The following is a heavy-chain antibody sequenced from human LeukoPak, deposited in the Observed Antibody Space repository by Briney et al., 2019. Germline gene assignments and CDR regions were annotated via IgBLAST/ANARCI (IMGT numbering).Heavy chain of an antibody. CDR1: GDSVSSNSAA. CDR3: VRGLAAAGKNRYRFDP. D-gene: IGHD6-13*01. CDR2: TYYRSKWYN. Sequence: SQTLSLTCAISGDSVSSNSAAWNWIRQSPSRGLEWLGRTYYRSKWYNDYAVSVKSRITINPDTSKNQFSLQLNSMTPEDTAVYYCVRGLAAAGKNRYRFDPWSQGTLVTVSS. J-gene: IGHJ5*02. V-gene: IGHV6-1*01.